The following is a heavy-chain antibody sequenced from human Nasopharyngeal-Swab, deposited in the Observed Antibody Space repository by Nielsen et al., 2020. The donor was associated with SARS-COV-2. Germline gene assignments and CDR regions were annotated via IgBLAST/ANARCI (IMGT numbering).Heavy chain of an antibody. D-gene: IGHD4-23*01. V-gene: IGHV1-8*01. J-gene: IGHJ6*02. Sequence: ASVKVSCKASGYTFTSYDINWVRQATGQGLEWMGWMNPNSGNTGYAQKLQGRVTMTTDTSTSTAYMELRSLRSDDTAVYYCAREGYGGNSDSYYYYYGMDVWGQGTTVTVSS. CDR3: AREGYGGNSDSYYYYYGMDV. CDR1: GYTFTSYD. CDR2: MNPNSGNT.